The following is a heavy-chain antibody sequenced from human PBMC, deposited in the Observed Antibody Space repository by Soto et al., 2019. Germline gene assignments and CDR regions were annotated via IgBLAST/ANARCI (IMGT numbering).Heavy chain of an antibody. CDR3: ARDGVSSSPVYYYGMDV. D-gene: IGHD6-19*01. CDR1: GFTFSNYG. J-gene: IGHJ6*02. Sequence: VQLVESGGGVVQPGRSLRLSCAASGFTFSNYGMHWVRQAPGKGLEWVAVISWNSGDIGYADSVKGRFTISRDNAKNSLYLQMNSLRAEDTALYYCARDGVSSSPVYYYGMDVWGQGTTVTVSS. CDR2: ISWNSGDI. V-gene: IGHV3-9*01.